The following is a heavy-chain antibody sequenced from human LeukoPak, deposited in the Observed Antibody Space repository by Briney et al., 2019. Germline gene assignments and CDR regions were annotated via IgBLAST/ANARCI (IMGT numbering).Heavy chain of an antibody. CDR1: GGSISSYY. D-gene: IGHD1-7*01. CDR2: IYYSGST. J-gene: IGHJ4*02. CDR3: ARLLPGTTVLALDY. Sequence: SETLSLTCTVSGGSISSYYWSWIRQPPGKGLEWIGYIYYSGSTNYNPSLKSRVTISVDTSKNQFSLKLSSVTAADTAVYCCARLLPGTTVLALDYWGQGTLVTVSS. V-gene: IGHV4-59*08.